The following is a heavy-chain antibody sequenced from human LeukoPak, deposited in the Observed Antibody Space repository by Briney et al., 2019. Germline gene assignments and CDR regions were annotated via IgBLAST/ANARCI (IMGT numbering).Heavy chain of an antibody. J-gene: IGHJ4*02. V-gene: IGHV3-30*02. CDR1: GFTFSSYG. Sequence: PGGSLRLSCAASGFTFSSYGMHWVRQAPGKGLEWVAFIRYDGSNKYYADSVKGRFTISRDNSKNTLYLQMNSLRAEDTAVYYCATAKIAACSASLDYLLQGTLVTVSS. D-gene: IGHD6-6*01. CDR3: ATAKIAACSASLDY. CDR2: IRYDGSNK.